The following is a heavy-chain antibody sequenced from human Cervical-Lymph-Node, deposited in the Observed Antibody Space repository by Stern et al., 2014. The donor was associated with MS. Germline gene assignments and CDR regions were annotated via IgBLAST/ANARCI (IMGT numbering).Heavy chain of an antibody. V-gene: IGHV4-59*01. D-gene: IGHD5-18*01. Sequence: QVQLQESGPGLVKSSETLSLTCTVSGVSNTNYYWSWIRQPPGKGLEWIGYIYHSGITNYNPSLNSRVTISVDTSKNQLSLRLTSVTAADTAVYYCARENSHAWFFASWGQGALVTVSS. CDR2: IYHSGIT. J-gene: IGHJ4*02. CDR1: GVSNTNYY. CDR3: ARENSHAWFFAS.